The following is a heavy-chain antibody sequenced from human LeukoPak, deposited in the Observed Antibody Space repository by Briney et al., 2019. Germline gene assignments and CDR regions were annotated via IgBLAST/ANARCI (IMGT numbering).Heavy chain of an antibody. CDR1: GFTFSSYS. D-gene: IGHD3-10*01. V-gene: IGHV3-21*01. CDR2: ISSSSSYI. Sequence: GGSLRLPCAASGFTFSSYSMNWVRQAPGKGLEWVSSISSSSSYIYYADSVKGRFTISRDNAKNSLYLQMNSLRAEDTAVYYCARVVSTVYYYMDVWGKGTTVTVSS. CDR3: ARVVSTVYYYMDV. J-gene: IGHJ6*03.